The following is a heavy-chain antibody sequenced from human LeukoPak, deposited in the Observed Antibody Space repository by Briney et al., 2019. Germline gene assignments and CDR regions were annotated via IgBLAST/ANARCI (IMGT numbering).Heavy chain of an antibody. V-gene: IGHV4-39*07. Sequence: SETLSLTCTVSGGSISSSSYSWGWIRQPPGKGLEWIGSVYYSGSPYYNPSLKSRVTISVDTSKNQFSLKLSSVAAADTAVYYCARVGPSSSWYDYFDYWGQGTLVTVSS. D-gene: IGHD6-13*01. CDR2: VYYSGSP. J-gene: IGHJ4*02. CDR3: ARVGPSSSWYDYFDY. CDR1: GGSISSSSYS.